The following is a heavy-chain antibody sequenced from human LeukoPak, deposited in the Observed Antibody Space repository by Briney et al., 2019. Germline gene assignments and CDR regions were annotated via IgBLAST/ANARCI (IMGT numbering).Heavy chain of an antibody. CDR2: ISSRASTT. CDR3: ATGKRQLDY. J-gene: IGHJ4*02. D-gene: IGHD6-13*01. V-gene: IGHV3-11*01. CDR1: GFTFSDYY. Sequence: GGSLRLSCAASGFTFSDYYMSWIRQAPGQGLEWVSYISSRASTTYYADSVKGRFTISRDNANNSMYLQMNSLRTEETAVYYCATGKRQLDYWGQGTLVTVSS.